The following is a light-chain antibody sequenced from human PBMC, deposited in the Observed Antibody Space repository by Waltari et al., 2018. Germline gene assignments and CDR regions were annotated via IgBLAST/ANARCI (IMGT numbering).Light chain of an antibody. V-gene: IGKV4-1*01. CDR1: QSVLYTSNNKNY. J-gene: IGKJ5*01. CDR3: QQYHSSPS. Sequence: DIVMTQSPDSLAVSLGERATINCNSSQSVLYTSNNKNYLAWYQQKPGQPPKLLIYWASTRVSGVPDRFSGSGSGTDFTLTISSLQAEDVAVYHCQQYHSSPSFGQGTRLEIK. CDR2: WAS.